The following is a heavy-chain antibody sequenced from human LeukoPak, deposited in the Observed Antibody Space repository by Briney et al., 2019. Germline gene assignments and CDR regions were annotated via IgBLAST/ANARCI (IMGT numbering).Heavy chain of an antibody. CDR1: GFTFSSYN. D-gene: IGHD2-21*02. CDR3: AREEAYCAGDCSPA. V-gene: IGHV3-21*01. Sequence: GGSLRLCCAASGFTFSSYNMIWVRQAPGRGLEWVSSITISSTYIYYADSVKGRFTISRDNAKNSLYPQMNSLRAEDTAVYYCAREEAYCAGDCSPAWGQGTLVTVSS. J-gene: IGHJ5*02. CDR2: ITISSTYI.